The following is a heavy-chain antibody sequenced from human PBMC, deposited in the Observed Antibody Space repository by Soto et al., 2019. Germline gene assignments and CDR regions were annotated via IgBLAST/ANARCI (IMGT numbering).Heavy chain of an antibody. CDR3: ARDYYDTTGYYYPGQYFDY. Sequence: SVKVSCKASGGTFSSYAISWVRQAPGQGLEWMGGIIPIFGTANYAQKFQGRVTITADKSTSTAYMELSSLRSEDTAVYYCARDYYDTTGYYYPGQYFDYWGQGTLVTVSS. J-gene: IGHJ4*02. CDR2: IIPIFGTA. CDR1: GGTFSSYA. V-gene: IGHV1-69*06. D-gene: IGHD3-22*01.